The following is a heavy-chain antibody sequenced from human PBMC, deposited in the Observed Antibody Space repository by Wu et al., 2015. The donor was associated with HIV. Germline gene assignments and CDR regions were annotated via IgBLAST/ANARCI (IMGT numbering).Heavy chain of an antibody. CDR2: INPSGGST. CDR1: GYTFTSYY. Sequence: QVQLVQSGAEVKKPGASVKVSCKASGYTFTSYYMHWVRQAPGQGLEWMGIINPSGGSTSYAQKFQGRVTMTRDTSTSTVYMELSSLXIVRTPALYYCARRRRKVGQQRGTVVLDLVGRG. V-gene: IGHV1-46*03. D-gene: IGHD4-23*01. J-gene: IGHJ2*01. CDR3: ARRRRKVGQQRGTVVLDL.